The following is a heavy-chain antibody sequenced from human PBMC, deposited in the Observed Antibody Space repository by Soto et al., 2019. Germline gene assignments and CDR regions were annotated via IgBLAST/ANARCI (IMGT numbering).Heavy chain of an antibody. CDR2: INAGNGNT. CDR1: GYTFTSYA. D-gene: IGHD3-22*01. Sequence: ASVKVSCKASGYTFTSYAMHWVRQAPGQRLEWMAWINAGNGNTKYSQKFQGRVAITRDESTSTAYMELSSLRSEDTAVYYCARGYYDSSGYFDAFDIWGQGTMVTVSS. J-gene: IGHJ3*02. V-gene: IGHV1-3*01. CDR3: ARGYYDSSGYFDAFDI.